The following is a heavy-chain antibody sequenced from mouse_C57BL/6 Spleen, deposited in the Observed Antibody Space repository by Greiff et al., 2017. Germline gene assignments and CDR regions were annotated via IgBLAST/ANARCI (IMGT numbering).Heavy chain of an antibody. CDR2: IDPSDSYT. V-gene: IGHV1-69*01. CDR1: GYTFTSYW. CDR3: ARRLGLGYFDY. Sequence: QVQLQQPGAELVMPGASVKLSCKASGYTFTSYWMHWVKQRPGQGLEWIGEIDPSDSYTNYNQKFKGKSTLTVDKSSSTAYMRLSSLTSEDSAVYYCARRLGLGYFDYWGQGTTLTVSS. D-gene: IGHD4-1*01. J-gene: IGHJ2*01.